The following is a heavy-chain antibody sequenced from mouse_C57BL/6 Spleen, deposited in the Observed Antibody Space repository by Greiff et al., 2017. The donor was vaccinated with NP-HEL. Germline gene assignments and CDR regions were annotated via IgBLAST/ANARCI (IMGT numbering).Heavy chain of an antibody. J-gene: IGHJ4*01. D-gene: IGHD2-3*01. CDR3: TRSSGYYVSMDY. Sequence: QVQLQQSGAELVRPGASVTLSCKASGYTFTDYEMHWVKQTPVHGLEWIGAIDPETGGTAYNQKFKGKAILTADKSSSTAYMELRSLTSEDSAVYYCTRSSGYYVSMDYWGQGTSVTVSS. CDR2: IDPETGGT. CDR1: GYTFTDYE. V-gene: IGHV1-15*01.